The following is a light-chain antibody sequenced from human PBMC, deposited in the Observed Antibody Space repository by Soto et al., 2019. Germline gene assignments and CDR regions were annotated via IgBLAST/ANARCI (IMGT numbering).Light chain of an antibody. CDR3: SSYAGSNNYV. V-gene: IGLV2-8*01. CDR1: SSDVGGYNY. J-gene: IGLJ1*01. CDR2: EVS. Sequence: QPVLTQPPSASGSPGQSVTISCTRTSSDVGGYNYVSWYQQHPGKAPKLMIYEVSKRPSGVPDRFSGSKSGNTASLTVSGLQAEDEADYYCSSYAGSNNYVFGTGTKVTVL.